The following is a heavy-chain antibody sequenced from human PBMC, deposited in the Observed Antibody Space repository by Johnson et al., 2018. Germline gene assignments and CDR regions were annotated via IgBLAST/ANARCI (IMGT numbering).Heavy chain of an antibody. CDR2: ISSSSSYI. CDR1: GFTFSSYS. Sequence: VQLVQSGGGLVKPGGSLRLSCAASGFTFSSYSMNWVRQAPGKGLEWVSSISSSSSYIYYADSVKGRFTISRDNAKNSLYLQMHSLRAEDTAGDYCARDEEGSLHEYFRHWGQGALVTVSS. CDR3: ARDEEGSLHEYFRH. J-gene: IGHJ1*01. V-gene: IGHV3-21*01. D-gene: IGHD3-10*01.